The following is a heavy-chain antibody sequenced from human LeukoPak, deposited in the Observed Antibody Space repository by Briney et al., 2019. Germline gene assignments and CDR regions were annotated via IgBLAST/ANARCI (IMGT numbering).Heavy chain of an antibody. J-gene: IGHJ4*02. Sequence: GSLRLSCAASGFTFSSYSMNWIRQPPGKGLEWIGEINHSGSTNYNPSLKSRVTISVDTSKNQFSLKLSSVTAADTAVYYCATRSSGHDYWGQGTLVTVSS. CDR3: ATRSSGHDY. V-gene: IGHV4-34*08. CDR2: INHSGST. D-gene: IGHD6-19*01. CDR1: GFTFSSYS.